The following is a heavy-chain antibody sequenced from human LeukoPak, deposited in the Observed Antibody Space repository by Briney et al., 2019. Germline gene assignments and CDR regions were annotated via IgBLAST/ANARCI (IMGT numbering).Heavy chain of an antibody. D-gene: IGHD3-9*01. V-gene: IGHV3-30*18. Sequence: PGGSLRLSCAASGFTFSSYGMLWVRQAPGKGLEGVAVISYDGSNKYYADSVKGRFTISRDNSKNTLYLQMNSLRAEDTAVYYCAKGPGGRLRYFGWYLPYYGMDVWGQGTTVTVSS. J-gene: IGHJ6*02. CDR3: AKGPGGRLRYFGWYLPYYGMDV. CDR2: ISYDGSNK. CDR1: GFTFSSYG.